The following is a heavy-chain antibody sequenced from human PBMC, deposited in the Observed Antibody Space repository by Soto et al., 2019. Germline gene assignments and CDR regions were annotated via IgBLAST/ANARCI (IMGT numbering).Heavy chain of an antibody. V-gene: IGHV3-23*01. CDR2: ISGSGGST. D-gene: IGHD6-6*01. Sequence: GGSLRLSCAASGFTFSSYAMSWVRQAPGKGLEWVSAISGSGGSTYYADSVKGRFTISRDNSKNTLYLQMNSLRAEDTAVYYCAKDKVPQLAPKMGYYYMDVWGKGTTVTVSS. J-gene: IGHJ6*03. CDR1: GFTFSSYA. CDR3: AKDKVPQLAPKMGYYYMDV.